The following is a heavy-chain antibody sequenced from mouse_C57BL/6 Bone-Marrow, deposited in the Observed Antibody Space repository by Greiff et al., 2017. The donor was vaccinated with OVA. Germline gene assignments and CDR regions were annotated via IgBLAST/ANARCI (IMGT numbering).Heavy chain of an antibody. Sequence: VKLQQPGAELVRPGSSVKLSCKASGYTFTSYWMHWVKQRPIQGLEWIGNIDPSDSETHYNQKFKDKATLTVDKSSSTAYMQLSSLTSEDSAVYYCARVTVVDHWYFDVWGTGTTVTVSS. CDR2: IDPSDSET. J-gene: IGHJ1*03. CDR3: ARVTVVDHWYFDV. V-gene: IGHV1-52*01. D-gene: IGHD1-1*01. CDR1: GYTFTSYW.